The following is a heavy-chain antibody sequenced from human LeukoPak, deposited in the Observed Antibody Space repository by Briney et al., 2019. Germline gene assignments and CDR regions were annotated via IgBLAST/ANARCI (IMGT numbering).Heavy chain of an antibody. J-gene: IGHJ4*02. CDR2: FNPDDSDT. CDR1: GYDFAAYW. CDR3: ARRTGIYYAPCFDH. D-gene: IGHD3-10*01. Sequence: GESLKISCQGSGYDFAAYWIGWVRQMPGKGLEWVGIFNPDDSDTRYSPSFQGQVTTSVDKSTSTAYLHWNKLTAADTAIYYCARRTGIYYAPCFDHWGQGTLVTVSS. V-gene: IGHV5-51*01.